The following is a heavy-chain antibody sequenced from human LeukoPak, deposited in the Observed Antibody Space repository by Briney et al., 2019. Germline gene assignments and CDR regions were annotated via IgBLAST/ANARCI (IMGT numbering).Heavy chain of an antibody. D-gene: IGHD3-22*01. CDR3: ARGVGSRITMIVVVMHYYYMDV. J-gene: IGHJ6*03. Sequence: ASVKVSCEASGYTFTSYDINWVRQATGQGLEWMGWMNPNSGNTGYAQKFQGRVTMTRNTTISTAYMELSSLRSEDTPVYYCARGVGSRITMIVVVMHYYYMDVWGKGTTVTVSS. CDR1: GYTFTSYD. CDR2: MNPNSGNT. V-gene: IGHV1-8*01.